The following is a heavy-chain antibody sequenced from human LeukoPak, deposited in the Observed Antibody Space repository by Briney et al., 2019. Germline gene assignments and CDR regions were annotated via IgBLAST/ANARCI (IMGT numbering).Heavy chain of an antibody. V-gene: IGHV3-7*01. CDR1: GFTFSNYW. Sequence: GGSLRLSCAASGFTFSNYWMSWVRQAPGKGLEWVANIKQDESEKHYVDSVKGRFTISRDNAKKSLYLQMNSLRAEDTAVYYCAREAKESSGMDGWGKRTTVTVSS. J-gene: IGHJ6*04. CDR2: IKQDESEK. CDR3: AREAKESSGMDG.